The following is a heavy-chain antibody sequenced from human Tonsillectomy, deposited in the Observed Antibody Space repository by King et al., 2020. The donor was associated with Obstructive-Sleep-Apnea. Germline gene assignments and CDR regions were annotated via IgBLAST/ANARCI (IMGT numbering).Heavy chain of an antibody. V-gene: IGHV4-39*07. D-gene: IGHD2-2*01. J-gene: IGHJ6*02. CDR3: AREGDIVVVPAANMDV. CDR2: IYYSCSA. CDR1: GGSISSSSYY. Sequence: QLQESGPGLGKPSETLSLTCTGSGGSISSSSYYWGWIRQPPGKGLAWIGSIYYSCSASYNPSLKSRVTLSVDTSKNQFSLRLSSVTAADTAVYYCAREGDIVVVPAANMDVWGQGTTVTVSS.